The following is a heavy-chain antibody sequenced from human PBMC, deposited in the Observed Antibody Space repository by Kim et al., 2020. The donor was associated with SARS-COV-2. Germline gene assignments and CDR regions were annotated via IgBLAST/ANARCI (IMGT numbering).Heavy chain of an antibody. J-gene: IGHJ6*02. CDR2: LSWNGASI. D-gene: IGHD3-3*01. CDR1: GFTFGDYA. CDR3: ARAKGTGWGRYYFYGMDV. Sequence: GGSLRLSCAASGFTFGDYAMHWVRQRPGKGLEWVSGLSWNGASIAYADSVRGRFSVSRDNAKSSLYLQLNSLRREDTALYYCARAKGTGWGRYYFYGMDVWGQATPVTVSS. V-gene: IGHV3-9*01.